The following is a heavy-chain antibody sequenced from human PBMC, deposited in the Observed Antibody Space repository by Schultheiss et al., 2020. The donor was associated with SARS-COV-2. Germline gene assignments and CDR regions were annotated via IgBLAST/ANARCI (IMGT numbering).Heavy chain of an antibody. D-gene: IGHD4-17*01. J-gene: IGHJ4*02. V-gene: IGHV3-30*04. CDR1: GFTFSSYP. CDR3: AREDGHLPDY. Sequence: SCAASGFTFSSYPMHWVRQAPGKGLEWVALISFDGSNKYYADSVNGRFTISRDNSKNTLYLQMNSLRPDDTAVYYCAREDGHLPDYWGQGTLVTVSS. CDR2: ISFDGSNK.